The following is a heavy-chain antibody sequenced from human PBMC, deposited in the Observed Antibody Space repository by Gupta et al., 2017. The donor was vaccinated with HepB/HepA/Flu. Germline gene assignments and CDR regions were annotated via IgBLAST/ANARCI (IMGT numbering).Heavy chain of an antibody. CDR1: GFTFSSYG. CDR2: ISYDGSNK. J-gene: IGHJ6*02. D-gene: IGHD2-21*01. CDR3: AKCLLDSFGYFPSMDV. Sequence: QVQLVESGGGVVQPGRSLRLSCAASGFTFSSYGMHWVRQAPGKGLEWVAVISYDGSNKYYADSVKGRFTISRDNSKNTLYLQMNSLRAEDTAVYYCAKCLLDSFGYFPSMDVWGQGTTVTVSS. V-gene: IGHV3-30*18.